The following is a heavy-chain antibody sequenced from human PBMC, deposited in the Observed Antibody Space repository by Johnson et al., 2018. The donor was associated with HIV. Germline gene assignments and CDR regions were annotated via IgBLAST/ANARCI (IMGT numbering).Heavy chain of an antibody. V-gene: IGHV3-30*03. CDR2: ISYDGSNK. Sequence: QVQLVESGGGVVQPGRSLRLSCAASGFTFSSYGMHWVRQAPGKGLEWVAVISYDGSNKYYADSVKGRFTISRDNSKNTLYLQMNSLRAEETAVYYCVGGWDAFDIWGQGTMVTVSS. CDR3: VGGWDAFDI. CDR1: GFTFSSYG. J-gene: IGHJ3*02. D-gene: IGHD3-16*01.